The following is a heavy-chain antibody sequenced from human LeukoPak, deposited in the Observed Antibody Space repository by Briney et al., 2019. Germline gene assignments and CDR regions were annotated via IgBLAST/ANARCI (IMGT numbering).Heavy chain of an antibody. CDR2: IYYSGST. CDR3: ARVNVHWFDP. Sequence: SETLSLTCTVSGVSISSGGYYWSWIRQPPGKSLEWIGYIYYSGSTYYNPSLKSRVTISVDTSKNQFSLKLSSVTAADTAVYYCARVNVHWFDPWGQGTLVTVSS. J-gene: IGHJ5*02. V-gene: IGHV4-31*03. D-gene: IGHD6-6*01. CDR1: GVSISSGGYY.